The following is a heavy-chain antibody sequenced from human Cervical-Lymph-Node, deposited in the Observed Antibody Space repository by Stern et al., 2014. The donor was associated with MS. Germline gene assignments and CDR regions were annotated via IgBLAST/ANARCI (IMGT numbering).Heavy chain of an antibody. D-gene: IGHD3-3*01. V-gene: IGHV1-69*01. CDR1: GGTFGSSG. Sequence: VQLVESGPEVKRPGSSVKVSCQASGGTFGSSGISWVPQAPGQGLEWMGGIIPMFGTTDYLQKFQGRVTITADEATNSAYMELRSLRSEDTAIYYCARNWNYGLDVWGQGTTVTVSS. CDR2: IIPMFGTT. J-gene: IGHJ6*02. CDR3: ARNWNYGLDV.